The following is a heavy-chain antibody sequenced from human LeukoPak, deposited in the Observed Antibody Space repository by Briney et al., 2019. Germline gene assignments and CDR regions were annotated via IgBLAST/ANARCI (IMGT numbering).Heavy chain of an antibody. CDR2: ISGSGGST. CDR3: AEDLYYYGSGSPFDY. D-gene: IGHD3-10*01. J-gene: IGHJ4*02. Sequence: GGSLRLSCAASGFTFSSYAMSWVRQAPGKGLEWVSAISGSGGSTYYADSVKGRFTISRDNSKNTLYLQMNGLRAEDTAVYYCAEDLYYYGSGSPFDYWGQGTLVTVSS. CDR1: GFTFSSYA. V-gene: IGHV3-23*01.